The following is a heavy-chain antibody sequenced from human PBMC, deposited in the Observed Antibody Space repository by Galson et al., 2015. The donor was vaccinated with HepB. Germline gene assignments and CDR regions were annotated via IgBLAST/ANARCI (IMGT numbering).Heavy chain of an antibody. J-gene: IGHJ2*01. D-gene: IGHD4-17*01. CDR3: TTDRTNDYGDYVSWYFDL. Sequence: SLRLSCAASGFTFSNAWMSWVRQAPGKGLEWVGRIKSKTDGGTTDYAAPVKGRFTISRDDSKNTLYLQMNSLKTEDTAVYYCTTDRTNDYGDYVSWYFDLWGRGTLVTVSS. V-gene: IGHV3-15*01. CDR1: GFTFSNAW. CDR2: IKSKTDGGTT.